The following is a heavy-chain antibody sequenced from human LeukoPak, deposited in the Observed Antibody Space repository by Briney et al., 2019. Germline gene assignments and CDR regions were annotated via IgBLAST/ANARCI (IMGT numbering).Heavy chain of an antibody. CDR1: GFTFSTYA. Sequence: GGSLRLSCSASGFTFSTYAMHWVRQAPGEGLEYVSAISSNGVTTYYADSVKGRFTISRDNSKNTLYLQMSSLRPEDTAVYYCVCIPHLDGWGQGSLVTVSS. CDR3: VCIPHLDG. V-gene: IGHV3-64D*06. CDR2: ISSNGVTT. J-gene: IGHJ4*02. D-gene: IGHD2-2*02.